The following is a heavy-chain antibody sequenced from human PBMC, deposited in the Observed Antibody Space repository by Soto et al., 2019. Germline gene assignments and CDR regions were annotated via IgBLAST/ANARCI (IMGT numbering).Heavy chain of an antibody. D-gene: IGHD1-26*01. CDR2: ISTSGWTK. CDR3: ARDMATTQGFEY. Sequence: PGGSLRLSCSASGFTFSSYEMNGVRQAPGKGLEWVSDISTSGWTKNYADSVKGRFTISRDNARNSLYLQMNSLRAEDTAAYHCARDMATTQGFEYWGQGGPVTVSS. CDR1: GFTFSSYE. J-gene: IGHJ4*02. V-gene: IGHV3-48*03.